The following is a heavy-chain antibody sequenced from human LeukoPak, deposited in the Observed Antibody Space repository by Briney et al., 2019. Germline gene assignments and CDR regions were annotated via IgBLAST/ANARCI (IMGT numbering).Heavy chain of an antibody. D-gene: IGHD3-9*01. J-gene: IGHJ4*02. CDR1: GFTFSSYA. CDR2: ISGSDGST. V-gene: IGHV3-23*01. Sequence: GGSLRLSCAASGFTFSSYAMSWVRQAPGKGLEWVSAISGSDGSTYYADSVKGRFTIARYNSRDTVYLQKNSLRAEDTAVYYCAKDGRATYYDILTGYSKPFNFDYWGQGTLVTVSS. CDR3: AKDGRATYYDILTGYSKPFNFDY.